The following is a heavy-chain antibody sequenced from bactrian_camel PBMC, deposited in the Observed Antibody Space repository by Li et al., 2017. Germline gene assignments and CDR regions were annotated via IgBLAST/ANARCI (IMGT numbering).Heavy chain of an antibody. V-gene: IGHV3S33*01. D-gene: IGHD8*01. J-gene: IGHJ4*01. CDR1: PDLYSSVS. Sequence: HVQLVESGGGSVQAGGSLKLSCAHSPDLYSSVSMGWVRQAPGKEREGVVYSYIGGRRTVELDSVKGRFFISQDIAKNTLYLQMNSLKPEDTAMYYCAASANFKCFTTTQTLAAEDDTYWGQGTQVTVS. CDR2: SYIGGRRT. CDR3: AASANFKCFTTTQTLAAEDDTY.